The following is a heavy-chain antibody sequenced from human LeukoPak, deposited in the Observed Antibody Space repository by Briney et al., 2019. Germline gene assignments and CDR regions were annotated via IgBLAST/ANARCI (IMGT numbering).Heavy chain of an antibody. D-gene: IGHD6-13*01. CDR2: INSDGSST. Sequence: GGSLRLSCTASGFTFRSYWMHWVRQAPGKGLVWVSRINSDGSSTNYADSVKGRFTISRDNAKNTLYLQMNSLRAEDTAVYYCARVWSASSSLDYWGQGTLVTVSS. CDR3: ARVWSASSSLDY. CDR1: GFTFRSYW. V-gene: IGHV3-74*01. J-gene: IGHJ4*02.